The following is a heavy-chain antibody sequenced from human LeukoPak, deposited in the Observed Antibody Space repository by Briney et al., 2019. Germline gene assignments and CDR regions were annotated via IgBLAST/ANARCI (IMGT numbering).Heavy chain of an antibody. CDR2: VSGSGGST. CDR1: GFTFSRYA. Sequence: GGSLRLSCAASGFTFSRYAMSWVRQAPGKGLEWVSAVSGSGGSTYYADSVKGLLPISRDNSKNTLYLQMNSLRAEDTAVYYCAKRMIRGVNHDAFDLWGQGTMVTVSS. V-gene: IGHV3-23*01. CDR3: AKRMIRGVNHDAFDL. J-gene: IGHJ3*01. D-gene: IGHD3-10*01.